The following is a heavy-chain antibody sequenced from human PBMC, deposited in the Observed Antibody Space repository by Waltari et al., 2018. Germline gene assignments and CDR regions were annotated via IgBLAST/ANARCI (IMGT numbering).Heavy chain of an antibody. D-gene: IGHD3-10*01. J-gene: IGHJ3*02. CDR1: GFNFSTFA. CDR2: ISYDGSNK. CDR3: ARDRGNQDAFDI. V-gene: IGHV3-30*01. Sequence: QVQLVESGGGVVQPGRSLRLSCAASGFNFSTFAMHWVRQAPGKGLEWVAVISYDGSNKYYADSLKGRFTISRDNSKNTLYLQMNSLRAEDTAVYYCARDRGNQDAFDIWGQGTMVTVSS.